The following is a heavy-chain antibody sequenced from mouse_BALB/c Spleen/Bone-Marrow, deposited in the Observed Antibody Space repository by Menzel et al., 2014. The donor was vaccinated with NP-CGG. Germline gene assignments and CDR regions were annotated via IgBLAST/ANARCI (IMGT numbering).Heavy chain of an antibody. CDR3: ARDDAMDY. CDR1: GFTFTDYY. V-gene: IGHV7-3*02. CDR2: IRNKANGYTT. Sequence: EVNVVESGGGLVQPGGSLRLSCAPSGFTFTDYYMSWVRQPPGKALEWLGFIRNKANGYTTEYSASVKGRFTISRDNSQSILYLQMNTLRAEDSATYYCARDDAMDYWGQGTSVTVSS. J-gene: IGHJ4*01.